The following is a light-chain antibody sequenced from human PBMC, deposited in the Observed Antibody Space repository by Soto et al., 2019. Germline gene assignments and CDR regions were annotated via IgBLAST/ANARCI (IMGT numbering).Light chain of an antibody. Sequence: IQMTQSPSSLYSSXGDRVTIPXXASQSISNWLAWYQQKPGKAPKLLIYDASSLESGVPSRFSGSGSGTEFTLTISSLQPDDFATYYCQHYNSYSEAFGQGTKVDIK. CDR1: QSISNW. V-gene: IGKV1-5*01. CDR3: QHYNSYSEA. CDR2: DAS. J-gene: IGKJ1*01.